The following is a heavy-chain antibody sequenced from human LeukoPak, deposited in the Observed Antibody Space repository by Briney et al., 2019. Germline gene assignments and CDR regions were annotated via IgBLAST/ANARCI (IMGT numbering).Heavy chain of an antibody. Sequence: PSETLSLTCTVSGGSISSYYWSWLRQPPGNGLEWIGYIYYSGSTNYNPSLKSRVTISVDTSKNHFSLKLSSVTAADTAVYYCARGDGDYGWFDPWGQGTLVTVSS. J-gene: IGHJ5*02. CDR3: ARGDGDYGWFDP. CDR1: GGSISSYY. D-gene: IGHD4-17*01. V-gene: IGHV4-59*01. CDR2: IYYSGST.